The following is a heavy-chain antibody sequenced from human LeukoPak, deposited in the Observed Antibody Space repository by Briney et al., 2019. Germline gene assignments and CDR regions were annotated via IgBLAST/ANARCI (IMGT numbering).Heavy chain of an antibody. V-gene: IGHV3-15*01. CDR2: IKSKTDGGTT. Sequence: GGSLRLSCAASGFTFSNAWMSWVRQAPGKGLEWVGRIKSKTDGGTTDYAAPVKGRFTISRDDSKNTLYLQMNSLKTEDTAVYYCAKSIVATIFYFDYWGQGALVTVSS. CDR3: AKSIVATIFYFDY. CDR1: GFTFSNAW. D-gene: IGHD5-12*01. J-gene: IGHJ4*02.